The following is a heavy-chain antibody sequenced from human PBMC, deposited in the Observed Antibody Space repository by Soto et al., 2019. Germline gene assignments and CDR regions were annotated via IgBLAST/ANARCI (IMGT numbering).Heavy chain of an antibody. CDR1: GGASMSHFY. J-gene: IGHJ3*02. V-gene: IGHV4-59*08. CDR3: ARLYGLDAFAI. CDR2: IYYSGST. D-gene: IGHD3-16*02. Sequence: PSETLSLTCTVSGGASMSHFYWSWIRQPPGKGLEWIGYIYYSGSTNYNPSLKSRVTISVDTSKNQFSLKLSSVTAADTAVYYCARLYGLDAFAIWGQGTMVTVSS.